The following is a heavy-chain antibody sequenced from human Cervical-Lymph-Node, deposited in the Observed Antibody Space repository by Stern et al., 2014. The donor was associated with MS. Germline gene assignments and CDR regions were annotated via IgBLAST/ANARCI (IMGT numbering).Heavy chain of an antibody. CDR3: ARDLAHAGLGSFDY. CDR1: GFSFRSYA. Sequence: VQLVESGGGVVQPGRSLRLSCAASGFSFRSYAMHWVRQAPGKGLEWVAVISYDGSNKYSADSVKGRFTFSRDNSKNTLYLQMNSLRAEDTAVYYCARDLAHAGLGSFDYWGQGTLVTVSS. D-gene: IGHD1-1*01. V-gene: IGHV3-30*04. CDR2: ISYDGSNK. J-gene: IGHJ4*02.